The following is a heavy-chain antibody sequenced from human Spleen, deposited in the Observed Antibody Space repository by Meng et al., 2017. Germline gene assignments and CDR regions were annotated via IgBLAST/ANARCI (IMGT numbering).Heavy chain of an antibody. CDR1: GGTFSSYA. V-gene: IGHV1-69*06. D-gene: IGHD2-21*02. J-gene: IGHJ4*02. CDR2: IIPIFGTA. Sequence: SVKVSCKASGGTFSSYAISWVRQAPGQGLEWMGGIIPIFGTANYAQKFQGRVTITADKSTSTAYMELSSLRSEDTAVYYCARLGRAYCGGDCYSYFDYWGQGTRVTGYS. CDR3: ARLGRAYCGGDCYSYFDY.